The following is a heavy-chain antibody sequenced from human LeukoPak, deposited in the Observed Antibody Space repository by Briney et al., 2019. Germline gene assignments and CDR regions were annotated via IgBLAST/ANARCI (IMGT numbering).Heavy chain of an antibody. V-gene: IGHV3-15*01. D-gene: IGHD3-10*01. CDR1: GFTFSNAW. J-gene: IGHJ4*02. CDR3: TTEPYYYGSGSYSYFDY. CDR2: IKSKTDGGTT. Sequence: GGSLRLSCAASGFTFSNAWMSWVRQAPGKGLEWVGRIKSKTDGGTTDYAAPVKGRFTISRDDSKNTLYLQMNSLKAEDTAVYYCTTEPYYYGSGSYSYFDYWGQGTLVTVSS.